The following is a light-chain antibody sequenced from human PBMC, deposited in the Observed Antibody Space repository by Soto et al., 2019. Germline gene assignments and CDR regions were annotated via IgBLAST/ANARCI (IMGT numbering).Light chain of an antibody. CDR1: QSVSSSY. CDR3: QQYGSSPRT. Sequence: EIVLTQSPGTLSLSPGERATLSCRASQSVSSSYLAWYQQKPGQAPRPLIYGASSRATGIPDRFSGSWSGTDFTRTISRLEPEDFAVYYCQQYGSSPRTFGQGTKGEMK. J-gene: IGKJ1*01. V-gene: IGKV3-20*01. CDR2: GAS.